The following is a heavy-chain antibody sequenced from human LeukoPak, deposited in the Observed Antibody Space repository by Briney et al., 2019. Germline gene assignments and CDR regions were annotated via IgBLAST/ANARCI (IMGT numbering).Heavy chain of an antibody. CDR1: GFTFSSYA. CDR2: ISSNGGST. CDR3: ARDAKGYYYGSGSYYNAYFDY. V-gene: IGHV3-64*01. Sequence: GGSLRLSCAASGFTFSSYAMHWVRQAPGKGLEYVSAISSNGGSTYYANSVKGRFTISRDNSKNTLYLQMNSLRAEDTAVYYCARDAKGYYYGSGSYYNAYFDYWGQGTLVTVSS. J-gene: IGHJ4*02. D-gene: IGHD3-10*01.